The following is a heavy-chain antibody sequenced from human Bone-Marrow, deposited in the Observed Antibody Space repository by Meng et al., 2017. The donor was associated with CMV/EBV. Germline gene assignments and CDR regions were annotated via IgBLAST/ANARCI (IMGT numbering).Heavy chain of an antibody. V-gene: IGHV5-51*01. CDR3: ARSRITMVRGVIIIGAFDI. J-gene: IGHJ3*02. CDR1: GYSFTSYW. CDR2: IYPGDSDT. D-gene: IGHD3-10*01. Sequence: GGSLRLSCKGSGYSFTSYWIGWVRQMPGKGLEWMGIIYPGDSDTRYSPSFQGQVTISADKSISTAYLQWNSLRAEDTAVYYCARSRITMVRGVIIIGAFDIWGQGTMVTVSS.